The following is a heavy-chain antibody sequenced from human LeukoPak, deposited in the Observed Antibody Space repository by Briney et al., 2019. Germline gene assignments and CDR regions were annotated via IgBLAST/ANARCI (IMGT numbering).Heavy chain of an antibody. CDR1: GLSVSSTY. CDR3: AKVLSYDILTGYDY. V-gene: IGHV3-53*01. CDR2: IYSGGGT. J-gene: IGHJ4*02. D-gene: IGHD3-9*01. Sequence: GGALRLSCAASGLSVSSTYMTWVRQAPGKGLEWVSVIYSGGGTNYADSVKGRFTISRDNSKNTLYLQMNSLRAEDTAVYYCAKVLSYDILTGYDYWGQGTLVTVSS.